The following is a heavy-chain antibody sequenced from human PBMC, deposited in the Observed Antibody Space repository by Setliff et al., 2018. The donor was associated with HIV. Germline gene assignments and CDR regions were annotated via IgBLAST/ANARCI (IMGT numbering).Heavy chain of an antibody. V-gene: IGHV1-2*02. CDR3: ARADYYDSSGYYAL. Sequence: ASVKVSCKASGYTFTGYYMHWVRQAPGQGLEWMGWINPNSGGTNYAQKFQGRVTMTRDTSISTAYMELSRLRSDDTAVYYWARADYYDSSGYYALWGQGTLVTVSS. J-gene: IGHJ4*02. D-gene: IGHD3-22*01. CDR1: GYTFTGYY. CDR2: INPNSGGT.